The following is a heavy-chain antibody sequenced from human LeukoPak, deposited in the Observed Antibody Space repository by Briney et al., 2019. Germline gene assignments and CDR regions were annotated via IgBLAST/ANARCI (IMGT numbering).Heavy chain of an antibody. CDR2: MYHSGST. J-gene: IGHJ4*02. Sequence: SETLSLTCTVSGYSISSGFYWGWIRQPPGKGLEWIGSMYHSGSTYYNPSLKSRVTISLETSKNQFSLKVTSVTAADTAVYYCARGRRNSSGAVGSFDQWGQGTLVTVSS. D-gene: IGHD6-6*01. CDR3: ARGRRNSSGAVGSFDQ. CDR1: GYSISSGFY. V-gene: IGHV4-38-2*02.